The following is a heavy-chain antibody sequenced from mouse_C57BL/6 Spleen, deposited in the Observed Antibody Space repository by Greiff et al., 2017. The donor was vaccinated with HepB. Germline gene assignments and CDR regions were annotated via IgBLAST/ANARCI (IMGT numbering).Heavy chain of an antibody. CDR2: ISDGGSYT. CDR1: GFTFSSYA. V-gene: IGHV5-4*01. D-gene: IGHD4-1*01. CDR3: AREGLGRGDYFDY. Sequence: EVHLVESGGGLVKPGGSLKLSCAASGFTFSSYAMSWVRQTPEKRLEWVATISDGGSYTYYPDNVKGRFTISRDNAKNNLYLQMSHLKSEDTAMYYCAREGLGRGDYFDYWGQGTTLTVSS. J-gene: IGHJ2*01.